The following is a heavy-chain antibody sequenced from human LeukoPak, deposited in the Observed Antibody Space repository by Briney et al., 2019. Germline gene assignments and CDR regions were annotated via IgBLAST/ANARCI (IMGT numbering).Heavy chain of an antibody. Sequence: ASVKVSCKASGYTFTGYYMHWVRQAPGQGLEWMGWISPNSGGTNYAQKFQGRVTMTRDTSISTAHMELSRLRSDDTAVYYCARDRTRTGYSSGWYHDYWGQGTLVTVSS. CDR3: ARDRTRTGYSSGWYHDY. V-gene: IGHV1-2*02. J-gene: IGHJ4*02. CDR2: ISPNSGGT. CDR1: GYTFTGYY. D-gene: IGHD6-19*01.